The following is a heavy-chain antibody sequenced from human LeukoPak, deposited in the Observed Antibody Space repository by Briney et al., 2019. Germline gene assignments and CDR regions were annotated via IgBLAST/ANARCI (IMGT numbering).Heavy chain of an antibody. Sequence: GGSLRLSCAASGFTFSQFAMSWVRQFPGRGLEWVSTLDAGGGVTYYAGSVKGRFTISRDNSKNTLYLQMSRLRAEDTAIYYCAKDQPAEGYNFIWGQGTLVTVSS. D-gene: IGHD5-24*01. CDR1: GFTFSQFA. J-gene: IGHJ4*02. CDR3: AKDQPAEGYNFI. V-gene: IGHV3-23*01. CDR2: LDAGGGVT.